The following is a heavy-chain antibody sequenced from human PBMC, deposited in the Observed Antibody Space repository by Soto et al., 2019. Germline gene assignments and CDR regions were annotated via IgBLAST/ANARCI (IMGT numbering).Heavy chain of an antibody. J-gene: IGHJ5*02. CDR3: ARTIVVVTARIMDWFDP. CDR2: IYYSEST. V-gene: IGHV4-39*01. CDR1: GGSISSSSYY. D-gene: IGHD2-21*02. Sequence: QLQLQESGPGLVKPSETLSLTCTVSGGSISSSSYYWGWIRQPPGKGLEWIGSIYYSESTYYNPSLKSRVTMSVDTSKNQFSLKLSSVTAADTAVYYCARTIVVVTARIMDWFDPWGQGTLVTVSS.